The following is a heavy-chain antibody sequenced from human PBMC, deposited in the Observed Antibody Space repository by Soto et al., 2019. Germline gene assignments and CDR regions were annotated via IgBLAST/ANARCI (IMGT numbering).Heavy chain of an antibody. CDR3: ARGASSVTTFYFDL. Sequence: QVQVVQSGAEVKKPGASVKVSCKASGYTFTSYAMHWVRQAPGQRLEWMGWINPGNGNTKNSQKFQGIVTITRDTFASTAYMELSSLRSEDTAVYYCARGASSVTTFYFDLWGRGTLVTVSS. J-gene: IGHJ2*01. D-gene: IGHD4-17*01. CDR2: INPGNGNT. V-gene: IGHV1-3*01. CDR1: GYTFTSYA.